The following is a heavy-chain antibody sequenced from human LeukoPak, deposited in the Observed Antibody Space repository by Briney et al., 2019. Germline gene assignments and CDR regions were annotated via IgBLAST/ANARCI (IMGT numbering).Heavy chain of an antibody. V-gene: IGHV4-61*08. CDR1: GGSINSRGYL. CDR2: IYYSGST. D-gene: IGHD2-2*01. Sequence: SETLSLTCTVSGGSINSRGYLWSWIRQPPGKGLEWIGYIYYSGSTNYNPSLKSRVTISVDTSKNQFSLKLSSVTAADTAVYYCARGGGNVNCSSTSCFPLWGQGTLVTVSS. J-gene: IGHJ4*02. CDR3: ARGGGNVNCSSTSCFPL.